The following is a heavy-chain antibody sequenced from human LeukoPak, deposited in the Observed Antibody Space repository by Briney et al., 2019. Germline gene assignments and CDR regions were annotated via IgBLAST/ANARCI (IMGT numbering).Heavy chain of an antibody. CDR2: IYYSGST. D-gene: IGHD6-13*01. Sequence: ETLCLTCDVSVGSLCSYYWSWVRQPPGQGLEWIGYIYYSGSTNYNPSLKSRVTISVDTSKNQFSLKLSSVTAADTAVYYCARGAGSVDYWGQGTLVTVSS. CDR3: ARGAGSVDY. V-gene: IGHV4-59*01. J-gene: IGHJ4*02. CDR1: VGSLCSYY.